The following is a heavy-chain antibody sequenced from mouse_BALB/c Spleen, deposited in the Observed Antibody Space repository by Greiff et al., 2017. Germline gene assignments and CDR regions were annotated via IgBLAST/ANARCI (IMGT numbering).Heavy chain of an antibody. CDR1: GFTFSSYG. D-gene: IGHD2-10*02. CDR3: ARVEYGNYWYFDV. V-gene: IGHV5-6-3*01. CDR2: INSNGGST. Sequence: EVKLVESGGGLVQPGGSLKLSCAASGFTFSSYGMSWVRQTPDKRLELVATINSNGGSTYYPDSVKGRFTISRDNAKNTLYLQMSSLKSEDTAMYYCARVEYGNYWYFDVWGAGTTVTVSS. J-gene: IGHJ1*01.